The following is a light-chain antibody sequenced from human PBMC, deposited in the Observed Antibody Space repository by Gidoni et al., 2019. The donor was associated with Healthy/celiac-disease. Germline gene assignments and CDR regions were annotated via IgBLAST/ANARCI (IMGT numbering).Light chain of an antibody. V-gene: IGKV3-20*01. CDR3: QQYGSSLV. CDR1: QSVSSSY. J-gene: IGKJ3*01. CDR2: VAS. Sequence: EIVLTQSPGTLSLSPGERATLSCRASQSVSSSYLAWYQQKPGQAPRLLLYVASSRATGIPDRFSGSGSGTDFTLTISRLEPEDFAVYYCQQYGSSLVFGPGTKVDIK.